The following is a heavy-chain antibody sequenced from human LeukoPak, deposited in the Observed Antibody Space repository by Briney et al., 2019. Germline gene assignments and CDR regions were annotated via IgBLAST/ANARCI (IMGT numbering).Heavy chain of an antibody. CDR2: IYHSGST. J-gene: IGHJ2*01. D-gene: IGHD3-3*01. CDR3: ARLFHPRSTILGVALIGWYFDL. Sequence: SSQTLSLTCTVSGGSISSGGYYWSWIRQPPGKGLEWIGYIYHSGSTYYNPSLKSRVTISVDRSKNQFSLKLSSVTAADTAAYYCARLFHPRSTILGVALIGWYFDLWGRGTLVTVSS. CDR1: GGSISSGGYY. V-gene: IGHV4-30-2*01.